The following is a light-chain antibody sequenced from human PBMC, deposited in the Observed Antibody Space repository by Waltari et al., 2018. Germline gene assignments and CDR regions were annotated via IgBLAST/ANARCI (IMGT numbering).Light chain of an antibody. CDR2: DVN. CDR1: SSDVGRYNY. V-gene: IGLV2-11*01. J-gene: IGLJ3*02. CDR3: FSYAGSPWV. Sequence: HSALTQPRSVSGSPGQSVTISCTGSSSDVGRYNYVSWYQQHPGKAPKVMIHDVNHRPSGFPDRFSGSKSGNTASLTISGLQAEDEADYYCFSYAGSPWVFGGGTKLTVL.